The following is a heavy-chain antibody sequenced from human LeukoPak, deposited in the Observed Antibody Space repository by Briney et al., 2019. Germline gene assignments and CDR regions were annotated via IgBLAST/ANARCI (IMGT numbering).Heavy chain of an antibody. CDR3: AKDRGFGEYFPFFY. J-gene: IGHJ4*02. V-gene: IGHV3-23*01. Sequence: GGSLRLSCAASGFTFSTYAMSWVRQTPEKGLEWVSAISGSGGSTYYADSVKGRFTISRDKSKNTLYLQMNSLRAEDTAVYYCAKDRGFGEYFPFFYWGQGTLVIVSS. D-gene: IGHD3-10*01. CDR2: ISGSGGST. CDR1: GFTFSTYA.